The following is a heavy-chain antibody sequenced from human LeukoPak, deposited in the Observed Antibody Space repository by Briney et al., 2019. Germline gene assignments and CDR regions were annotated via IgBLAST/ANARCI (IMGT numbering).Heavy chain of an antibody. V-gene: IGHV7-4-1*02. J-gene: IGHJ4*02. D-gene: IGHD3-10*01. CDR3: VRGTPTPGMDY. Sequence: ASVKVSCKASGYPFSAHFLNWVRQAPGQGLEWMGNIDTTTGNPRYAQDFTGRFVFTLDTSVSTAYLQITSLKADDTAAYYCVRGTPTPGMDYWGQGTQVTVSS. CDR2: IDTTTGNP. CDR1: GYPFSAHF.